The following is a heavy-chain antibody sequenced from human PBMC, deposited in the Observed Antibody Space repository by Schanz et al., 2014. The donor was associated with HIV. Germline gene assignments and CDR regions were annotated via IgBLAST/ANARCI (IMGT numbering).Heavy chain of an antibody. V-gene: IGHV3-33*08. CDR3: ARTDHLASAGMDYYYGMDV. CDR1: GFTFSSYA. D-gene: IGHD6-13*01. J-gene: IGHJ6*02. CDR2: IWYDETNK. Sequence: VQLLESGGGLVQPGGSLRLSCAASGFTFSSYAMSWVRQAPGKGLEWVAVIWYDETNKFYVDSVKGRFTISRDNSKNTLYLQMNRLRAEDTAVYYCARTDHLASAGMDYYYGMDVWGQGTTVTVSS.